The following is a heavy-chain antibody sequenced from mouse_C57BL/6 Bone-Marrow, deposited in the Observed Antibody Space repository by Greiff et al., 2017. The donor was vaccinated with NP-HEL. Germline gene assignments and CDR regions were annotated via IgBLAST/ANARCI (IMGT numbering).Heavy chain of an antibody. J-gene: IGHJ2*01. Sequence: QVQLQQPGAELVKPGASVKLSCKASGYTFTSYWMHWVKQRPGQGLEWIGMLHPNSGSTHYTEKFTSKATLTVDTSTSTAYMQLSSLTSEDSAVYYCARWTLYYDGSYLDYWGQGTTLTVSS. D-gene: IGHD1-1*01. CDR3: ARWTLYYDGSYLDY. V-gene: IGHV1-64*01. CDR1: GYTFTSYW. CDR2: LHPNSGST.